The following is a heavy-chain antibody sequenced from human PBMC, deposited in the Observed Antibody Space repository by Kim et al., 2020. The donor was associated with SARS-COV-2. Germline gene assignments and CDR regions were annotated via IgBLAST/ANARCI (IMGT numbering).Heavy chain of an antibody. J-gene: IGHJ2*01. V-gene: IGHV1-2*02. D-gene: IGHD5-18*01. Sequence: ASVKVSCKASGYTFTGYYMHWVRQAPGQGLEWMGWINPNSGGTNYAQKFQGRVTMTRDTSISTAYMELSRLRSDDTAVYYCAREADYTATGYFDLWGRGTLVTLSS. CDR3: AREADYTATGYFDL. CDR2: INPNSGGT. CDR1: GYTFTGYY.